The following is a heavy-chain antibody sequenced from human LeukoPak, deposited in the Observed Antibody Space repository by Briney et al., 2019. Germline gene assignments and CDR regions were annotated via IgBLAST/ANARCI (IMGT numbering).Heavy chain of an antibody. Sequence: GGSLRLSCAASGFTFSSYSMNWVRQAPGKGLEWVSYISSSSSTIYYADSVKGRFTISRDNAKNSLYLQMNSLRAEDTAVYYCTSWGDTTAEYFQRWGQGTLVTVSS. CDR2: ISSSSSTI. CDR3: TSWGDTTAEYFQR. J-gene: IGHJ1*01. V-gene: IGHV3-48*01. CDR1: GFTFSSYS. D-gene: IGHD2-21*02.